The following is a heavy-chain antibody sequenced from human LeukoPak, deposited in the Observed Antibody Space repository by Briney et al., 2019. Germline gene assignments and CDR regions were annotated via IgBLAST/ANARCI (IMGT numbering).Heavy chain of an antibody. Sequence: ASVKVSCKVSGYTLTALSMHWVRQAPGKGLEWMGGFDPEDVETIYAQKFQGRVTMTEDTSTDTAYMELSSLRSEDTAVYYCATVPIYRYLYYFYYWGQGTLVNVSS. D-gene: IGHD3-16*02. CDR3: ATVPIYRYLYYFYY. V-gene: IGHV1-24*01. CDR2: FDPEDVET. CDR1: GYTLTALS. J-gene: IGHJ4*02.